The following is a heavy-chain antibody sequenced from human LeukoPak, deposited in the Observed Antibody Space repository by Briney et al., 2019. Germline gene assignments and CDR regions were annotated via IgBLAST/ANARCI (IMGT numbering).Heavy chain of an antibody. V-gene: IGHV4-59*01. CDR2: IYYSGST. Sequence: SETLSLTCTVSGGSISSYYWSWIRQPPGKGLEWIGYIYYSGSTNYNPSLKSRVTISVDTSKNQFSLKLSSVTAADTAVYYCARHPLAQWGPRYDYWGQGTLVTVSS. D-gene: IGHD6-19*01. CDR1: GGSISSYY. CDR3: ARHPLAQWGPRYDY. J-gene: IGHJ4*02.